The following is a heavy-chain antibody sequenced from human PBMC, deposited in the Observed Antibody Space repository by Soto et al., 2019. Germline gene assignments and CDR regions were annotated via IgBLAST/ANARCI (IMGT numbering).Heavy chain of an antibody. J-gene: IGHJ6*03. CDR1: GGSISSYY. D-gene: IGHD2-8*01. CDR2: IYYSGST. CDR3: ARSQGGCTNGVCYDYYYYYYYMDV. Sequence: SETLSLTCTVSGGSISSYYWSWIRQPPGKGLEWIGYIYYSGSTNYNPSLKSRVTISVDTSKNQFSLKLSSVTAADTAVYYCARSQGGCTNGVCYDYYYYYYYMDVWGKGTTVTVSS. V-gene: IGHV4-59*08.